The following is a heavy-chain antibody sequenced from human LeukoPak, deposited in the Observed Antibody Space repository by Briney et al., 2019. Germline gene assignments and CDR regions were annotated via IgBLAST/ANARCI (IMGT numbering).Heavy chain of an antibody. D-gene: IGHD6-13*01. Sequence: KPSETLSLTCTVSGGSISSSSYYWGWIHQPPGKGLEWIGSIYYSGSTYYNPSLKSRVTISVDTSKNQFSLKLSSVTAADTAVYYCARHDGSSWYVGKYFQHWGQGTLVTVSS. CDR3: ARHDGSSWYVGKYFQH. V-gene: IGHV4-39*01. CDR1: GGSISSSSYY. CDR2: IYYSGST. J-gene: IGHJ1*01.